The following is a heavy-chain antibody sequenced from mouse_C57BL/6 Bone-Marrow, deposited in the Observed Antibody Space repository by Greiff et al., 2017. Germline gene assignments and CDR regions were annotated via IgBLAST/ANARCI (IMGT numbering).Heavy chain of an antibody. Sequence: VQGVESGPGLVAPSQRLSITCTVSGFSLTSYGVDWVRQPPGKGLEWLGVIWGGGSTNYNSALMSRLSISKDNSKSQVFLKMNSLQTDDTAMYYCAKQREFITTVRLLGWGQGTLVTVSA. J-gene: IGHJ3*01. V-gene: IGHV2-9*01. CDR1: GFSLTSYG. CDR2: IWGGGST. D-gene: IGHD1-1*01. CDR3: AKQREFITTVRLLG.